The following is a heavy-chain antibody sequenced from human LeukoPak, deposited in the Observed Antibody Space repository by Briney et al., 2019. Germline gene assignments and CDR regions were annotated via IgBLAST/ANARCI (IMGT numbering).Heavy chain of an antibody. Sequence: RASVKVSCKASGYTFIGNYMHWVRQAPGQGLEWMGWINPNSGGTSYAQKFQGRVTMTRDTSISTAYMELSRLRSDDTAVYYCARIAYYYGSGSQPFDYWGQGTLVTVSS. J-gene: IGHJ4*02. CDR2: INPNSGGT. CDR3: ARIAYYYGSGSQPFDY. V-gene: IGHV1-2*02. D-gene: IGHD3-10*01. CDR1: GYTFIGNY.